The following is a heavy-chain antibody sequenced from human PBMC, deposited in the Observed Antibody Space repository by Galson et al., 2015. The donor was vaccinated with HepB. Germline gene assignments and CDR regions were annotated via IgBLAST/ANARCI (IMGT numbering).Heavy chain of an antibody. CDR3: ARIDWAGSPDAFDI. J-gene: IGHJ3*02. CDR1: GFSLSTSGMR. CDR2: IDWDDDK. D-gene: IGHD2-21*01. V-gene: IGHV2-70*04. Sequence: PALVKPTQTLTLTCTFSGFSLSTSGMRVGWIRQPPGKALEWLARIDWDDDKFYSTSLKTRLTISKDTSKNQVVLTMTNMDPVDTATYYCARIDWAGSPDAFDIWGQGTMVTVSS.